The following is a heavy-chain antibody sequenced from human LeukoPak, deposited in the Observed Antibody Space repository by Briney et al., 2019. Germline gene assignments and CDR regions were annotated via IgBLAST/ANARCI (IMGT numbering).Heavy chain of an antibody. D-gene: IGHD3-3*01. CDR1: SGSINSHQ. J-gene: IGHJ4*02. Sequence: SETLSLTCTVSSGSINSHQWSWIRQPPGKGLEWIGNVYSSGSANYNPSLKSRVTISVDTSKNQFSLNLSSVTAADTAVYFCARLRGGDMSGYYSGPIDYWGQGTLVTVSS. CDR2: VYSSGSA. CDR3: ARLRGGDMSGYYSGPIDY. V-gene: IGHV4-4*08.